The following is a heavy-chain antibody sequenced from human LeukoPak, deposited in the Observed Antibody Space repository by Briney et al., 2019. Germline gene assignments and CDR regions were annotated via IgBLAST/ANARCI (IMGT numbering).Heavy chain of an antibody. D-gene: IGHD1/OR15-1a*01. CDR1: GGSITTSSYY. CDR2: IYYTGGT. Sequence: KTSETLSLTCSVSGGSITTSSYYWGWIRQSPEKGLEWIGSIYYTGGTFYSPSLKSRVTISVDTSKNQFSLKLSSVTVADTAVYYCARLNTYGMDVWGQGTTVTVSS. V-gene: IGHV4-39*07. CDR3: ARLNTYGMDV. J-gene: IGHJ6*02.